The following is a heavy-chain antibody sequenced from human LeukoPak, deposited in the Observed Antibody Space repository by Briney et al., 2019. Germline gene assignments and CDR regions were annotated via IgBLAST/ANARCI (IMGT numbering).Heavy chain of an antibody. CDR1: GFTFTTYW. CDR3: ASLQNVPSYYYYYVMDV. CDR2: INQDGSEK. J-gene: IGHJ6*02. D-gene: IGHD2/OR15-2a*01. V-gene: IGHV3-7*01. Sequence: GGSLRLSCAASGFTFTTYWMSSVRQAPGKGLEWVANINQDGSEKYYVDPVKGRFTVSRDNAKNSLYLQMNSLRAEDTAVYYCASLQNVPSYYYYYVMDVWGQGTTVTVSS.